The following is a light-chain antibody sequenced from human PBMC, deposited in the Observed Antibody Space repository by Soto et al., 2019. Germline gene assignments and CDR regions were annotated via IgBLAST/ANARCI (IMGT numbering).Light chain of an antibody. Sequence: QSVLIQPPSASGSPGQSVTISCTGTSSDIGGYNYVSWYQQHPGKAPKLMIYEVSKRPSGVPDRFSGSKSGNTASLTVSGLQAEDEADYYCSSYAGSNIWVFGGGTKLTVL. CDR1: SSDIGGYNY. J-gene: IGLJ3*02. CDR3: SSYAGSNIWV. V-gene: IGLV2-8*01. CDR2: EVS.